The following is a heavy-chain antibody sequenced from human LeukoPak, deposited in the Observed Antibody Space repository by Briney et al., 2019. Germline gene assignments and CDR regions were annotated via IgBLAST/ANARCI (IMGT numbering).Heavy chain of an antibody. D-gene: IGHD3-10*01. CDR3: APESRVRGVIYFYES. CDR2: INTYNGVT. Sequence: ASVKVSCKASGYTFTGHYMHWVRQAPGQGHEWMGWINTYNGVTSYAQNFQGRVTMTRDTSVTTAYLELSRLRSDDTAVYYCAPESRVRGVIYFYESWGQGTLVTVSS. V-gene: IGHV1-2*02. CDR1: GYTFTGHY. J-gene: IGHJ4*02.